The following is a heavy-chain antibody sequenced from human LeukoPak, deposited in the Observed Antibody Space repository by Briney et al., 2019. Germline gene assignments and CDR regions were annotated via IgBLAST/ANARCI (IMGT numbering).Heavy chain of an antibody. CDR3: ARDIHHYDFWSGTYYYYGMDV. Sequence: SETLSLTCTVSGGSISSYYWSWIRQPAGKGLEWIGRIYTSGSTNYNPSLKSRVTMSVDTSKNQFSLKLSSVTAADTAVYYCARDIHHYDFWSGTYYYYGMDVWGQGTTVTVSS. V-gene: IGHV4-4*07. J-gene: IGHJ6*02. D-gene: IGHD3-3*01. CDR2: IYTSGST. CDR1: GGSISSYY.